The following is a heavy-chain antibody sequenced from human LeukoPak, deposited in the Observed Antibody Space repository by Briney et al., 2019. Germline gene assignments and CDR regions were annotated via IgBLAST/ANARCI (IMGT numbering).Heavy chain of an antibody. CDR3: ARGASGWYSIFDY. CDR1: GFTFSSYG. D-gene: IGHD6-19*01. Sequence: GGSLRLSCAASGFTFSSYGMHWVRQAPGKGLEWVAVIWYDGSNKYYADSVKGRFTISRDNSKNTLYLQMNSLRAEDTAVYYCARGASGWYSIFDYWGQGTLVTVSS. J-gene: IGHJ4*02. V-gene: IGHV3-33*01. CDR2: IWYDGSNK.